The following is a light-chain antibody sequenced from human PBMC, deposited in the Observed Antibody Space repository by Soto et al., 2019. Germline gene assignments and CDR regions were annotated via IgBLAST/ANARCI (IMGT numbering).Light chain of an antibody. CDR3: QQRYSWLRV. Sequence: DIQMTQSPSTLSACVGDRVTSTCRASQSISSWLAWYQQKPGKAPKLLIYDASNLESGVPSRFSGSGSGTDFTLTISSLESDDFAIYYCQQRYSWLRVFGPGTKVDI. CDR1: QSISSW. J-gene: IGKJ1*01. CDR2: DAS. V-gene: IGKV1-5*01.